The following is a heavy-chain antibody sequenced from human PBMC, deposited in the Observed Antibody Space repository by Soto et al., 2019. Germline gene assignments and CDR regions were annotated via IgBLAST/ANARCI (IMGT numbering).Heavy chain of an antibody. D-gene: IGHD1-1*01. CDR1: GFTFDTYG. J-gene: IGHJ6*02. CDR2: ISYEGSNT. CDR3: ARVTPGNNLYYFSGLDF. V-gene: IGHV3-30-3*01. Sequence: QVHLVESGGGVVQPGRSLRLSCVASGFTFDTYGIHWVRQAPGKGLQWVALISYEGSNTYYADSVRGRFTTSRDNSKNTLYLQMNTLRPKDTGLYYCARVTPGNNLYYFSGLDFWGQGTSVTVSS.